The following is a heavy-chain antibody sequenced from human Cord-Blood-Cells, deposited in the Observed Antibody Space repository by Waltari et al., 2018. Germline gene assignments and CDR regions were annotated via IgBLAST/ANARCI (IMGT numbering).Heavy chain of an antibody. D-gene: IGHD2-21*02. J-gene: IGHJ4*02. CDR1: GGSISSSSYY. V-gene: IGHV4-39*07. Sequence: QLQLQESGPGLMKPSETLSLTCPVAGGSISSSSYYWGWIRQPPGKGLEWIGSIYYSGSTYYNPSLKSRVTISVDTSKNQFSLKLSSVTAADTAVYYCARIVVVTAIDYWGQGTLVTVSS. CDR3: ARIVVVTAIDY. CDR2: IYYSGST.